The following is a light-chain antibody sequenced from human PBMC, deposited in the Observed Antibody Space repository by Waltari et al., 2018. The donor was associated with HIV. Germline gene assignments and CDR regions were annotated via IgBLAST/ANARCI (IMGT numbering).Light chain of an antibody. CDR1: QNIDDY. Sequence: DIQMTQSPPSLSASVGDRVTITCRASQNIDDYLNWYQQKPGKAPKLLIYGASTLESGVPSRFSGRGAGRDFTLTISRLQPEDFATYYCQQSYKRRTFGQGTKLDIK. CDR3: QQSYKRRT. CDR2: GAS. J-gene: IGKJ2*02. V-gene: IGKV1-39*01.